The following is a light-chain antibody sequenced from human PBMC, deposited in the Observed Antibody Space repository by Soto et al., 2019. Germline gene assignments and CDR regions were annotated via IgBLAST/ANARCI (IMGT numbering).Light chain of an antibody. CDR1: QSVSSSD. J-gene: IGKJ1*01. CDR2: GAS. Sequence: ETVLTQSPGTLSLSPGERATLSCRASQSVSSSDLAWYQQRPGQAPRLLIYGASSRATGIPDRFSGSESGTDFTLTISRLEPEDFAVYYCQQYGSSPWTFGQGTKVEIK. CDR3: QQYGSSPWT. V-gene: IGKV3-20*01.